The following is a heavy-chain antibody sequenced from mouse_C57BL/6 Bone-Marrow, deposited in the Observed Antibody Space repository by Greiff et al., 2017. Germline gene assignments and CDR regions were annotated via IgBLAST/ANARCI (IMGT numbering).Heavy chain of an antibody. Sequence: VQLQQSGPVLVKPGDSVKMSCKASGYTFTDYYMNWVKQSHGKSLEWIGVINPYNGGTSSNQEFKGKATLTVDKSSSTAYMVLNSLTSEDSAVYYCARGECHGKSPWFDYWGQGTLVTVSS. V-gene: IGHV1-19*01. CDR1: GYTFTDYY. CDR3: ARGECHGKSPWFDY. CDR2: INPYNGGT. J-gene: IGHJ3*01. D-gene: IGHD2-1*01.